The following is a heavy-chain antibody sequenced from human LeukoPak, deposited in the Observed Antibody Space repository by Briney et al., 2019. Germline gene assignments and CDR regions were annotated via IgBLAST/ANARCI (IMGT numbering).Heavy chain of an antibody. V-gene: IGHV3-7*05. CDR2: IHEDAGEK. J-gene: IGHJ4*02. CDR1: GFRFSDSW. CDR3: ASSKDHYCHY. Sequence: PGGSLRLSCAASGFRFSDSWMTWDRQTAGKGLQWVASIHEDAGEKQYVESVRGRFTISRDNAKNSLYLQMNSLRVEDTAVYYCASSKDHYCHYWGQGTLVTVSS.